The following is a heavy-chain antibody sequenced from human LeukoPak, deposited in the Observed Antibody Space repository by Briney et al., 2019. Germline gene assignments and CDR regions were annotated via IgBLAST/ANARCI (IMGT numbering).Heavy chain of an antibody. J-gene: IGHJ3*02. CDR3: ASARDYNTFDI. CDR2: IYYSGST. Sequence: SETLSLTCTVSGVSISSSSYYWGWIRQPPGKGLEWIGSIYYSGSTYYAPSLKSRVTISVDTSKNQFSLNLNSVTAADTAVYYCASARDYNTFDIWGQGTMVTVSS. V-gene: IGHV4-39*01. D-gene: IGHD3-10*01. CDR1: GVSISSSSYY.